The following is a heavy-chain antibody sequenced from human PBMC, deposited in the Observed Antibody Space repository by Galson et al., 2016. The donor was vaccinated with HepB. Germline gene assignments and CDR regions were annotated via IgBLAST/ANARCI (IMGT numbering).Heavy chain of an antibody. CDR3: LGFGY. J-gene: IGHJ4*02. CDR1: GFSFSTYW. D-gene: IGHD3-10*01. V-gene: IGHV3-7*01. Sequence: SLRLSCAASGFSFSTYWVAWVRQAPGKGLEWVANIKEDGSETFYADSVKGRFSIARDNAKNTVYLQMNSLRAEDTAVYYCLGFGYWGQRTLVTVSS. CDR2: IKEDGSET.